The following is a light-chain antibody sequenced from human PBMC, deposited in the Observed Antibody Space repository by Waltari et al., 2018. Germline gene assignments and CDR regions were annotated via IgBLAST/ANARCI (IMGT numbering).Light chain of an antibody. CDR3: QQSYSTPETWT. CDR2: AAS. J-gene: IGKJ1*01. V-gene: IGKV1-39*01. Sequence: DIQMTQSPSSLSASVGDRVTITCRASQSISSYLNWYQQKPGKAPKLLIYAASSLQSGVPSRFSGSGSGTDFTLTISSLQPKDFATYYCQQSYSTPETWTFGQGTKVEIK. CDR1: QSISSY.